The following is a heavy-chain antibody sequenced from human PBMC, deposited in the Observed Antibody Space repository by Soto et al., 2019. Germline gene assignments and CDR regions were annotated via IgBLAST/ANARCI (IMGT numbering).Heavy chain of an antibody. CDR2: VYHNGIM. CDR1: GYSIRSGYY. CDR3: AALWFGELAFNY. V-gene: IGHV4-38-2*02. D-gene: IGHD3-10*01. J-gene: IGHJ4*01. Sequence: SETLSLICSVSGYSIRSGYYWGWVRQAPGKGLEWLGSVYHNGIMFHNPSFQSRVTISVDTSKNQFSLNLRSVTAADTAVYYCAALWFGELAFNYWGHGILVTVSS.